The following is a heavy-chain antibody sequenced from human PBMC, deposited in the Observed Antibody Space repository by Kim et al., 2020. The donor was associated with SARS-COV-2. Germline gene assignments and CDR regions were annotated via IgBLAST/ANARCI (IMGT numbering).Heavy chain of an antibody. CDR3: ARDGRSVEYYFAY. CDR2: IDVANTNT. V-gene: IGHV1-3*01. CDR1: GYTFTSYC. Sequence: ASVKVSCKASGYTFTSYCLHWVRQAPGQSLEWMGWIDVANTNTHYSENFQGRVTISRDTSATTVYIELSSLRSEDTAVYYCARDGRSVEYYFAYWGQGTLVTVSS. J-gene: IGHJ4*02.